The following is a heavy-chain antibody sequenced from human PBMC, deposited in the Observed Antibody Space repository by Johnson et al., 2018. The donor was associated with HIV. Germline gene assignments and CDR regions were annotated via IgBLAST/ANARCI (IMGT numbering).Heavy chain of an antibody. D-gene: IGHD5-12*01. CDR1: GFTVSNNY. CDR2: LHSDGST. J-gene: IGHJ3*02. V-gene: IGHV3-66*03. Sequence: VQLVESGGGLIQPGGSLRLSCAASGFTVSNNYMSWVRQAPGKGLEWVSILHSDGSTFNTDSVKGRFTISRDNSKNTLYLQMNSLRAEDTAVYYCAKVRGWSDDTVDIWGQGTMVTVSS. CDR3: AKVRGWSDDTVDI.